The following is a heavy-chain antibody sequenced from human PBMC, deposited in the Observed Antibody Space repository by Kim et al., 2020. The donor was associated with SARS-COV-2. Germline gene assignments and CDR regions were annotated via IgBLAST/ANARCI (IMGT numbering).Heavy chain of an antibody. J-gene: IGHJ4*02. Sequence: YANPSLKSRVTISVDTSKNQFSLKLSSVTAADTAVYYRARSYSGYDFGYWGQGTLVTVSS. D-gene: IGHD5-12*01. CDR3: ARSYSGYDFGY. V-gene: IGHV4-31*02.